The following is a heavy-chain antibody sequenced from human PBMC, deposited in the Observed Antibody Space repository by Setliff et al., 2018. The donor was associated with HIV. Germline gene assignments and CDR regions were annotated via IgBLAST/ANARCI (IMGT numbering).Heavy chain of an antibody. D-gene: IGHD6-6*01. CDR3: ATSPGTYSSSSASYFDY. CDR2: MYLGDSDT. J-gene: IGHJ4*02. Sequence: GESLKISCKASGYKFYTYCIGWVRQLPGKGLEWMGIMYLGDSDTRYSPSFQGQVTISADKSISTAYLQWSSLKASDTAMYYCATSPGTYSSSSASYFDYWGQGTLVTVSS. CDR1: GYKFYTYC. V-gene: IGHV5-51*01.